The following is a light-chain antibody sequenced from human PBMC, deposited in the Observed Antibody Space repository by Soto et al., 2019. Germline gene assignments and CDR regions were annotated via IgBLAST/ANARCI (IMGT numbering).Light chain of an antibody. Sequence: DIQMTQSPSTRSASFGDGFTITCRASQSVGTWLAWYQQKPGKPPTLLIYDASNLQRGVPSRFSGRGSGTDFTLTINSLEPEDFASYYCHQSLSSPYSFGPGTKVDIK. CDR2: DAS. J-gene: IGKJ2*03. CDR3: HQSLSSPYS. V-gene: IGKV1-5*01. CDR1: QSVGTW.